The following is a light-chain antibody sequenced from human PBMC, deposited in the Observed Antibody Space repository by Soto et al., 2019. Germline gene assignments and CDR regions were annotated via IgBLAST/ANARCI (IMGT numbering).Light chain of an antibody. J-gene: IGKJ3*01. CDR3: QQYATSARLT. Sequence: EIVLTQPPGTLSWSPGERATLSCRASQRVSKYLAWYQQKPGQAPRLLIYGASSRANGIPDRFSGSGSGTEFTLTINGLEPEDFAVYYCQQYATSARLTFGPGTKVDIK. CDR1: QRVSKY. CDR2: GAS. V-gene: IGKV3-20*01.